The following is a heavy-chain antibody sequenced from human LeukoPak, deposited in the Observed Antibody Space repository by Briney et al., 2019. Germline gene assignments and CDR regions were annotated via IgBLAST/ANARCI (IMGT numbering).Heavy chain of an antibody. D-gene: IGHD3-10*01. CDR1: GFTVSSNF. J-gene: IGHJ1*01. V-gene: IGHV3-66*01. CDR2: IYSGGST. CDR3: ARDTDYYGSGRHGYFDH. Sequence: GGSLRLSCEASGFTVSSNFMGWVRQTPEKGLEWVSLIYSGGSTYYADSVKGRFTISRDNSKNTLHLRMNSLRAEDTAVYYCARDTDYYGSGRHGYFDHWGQGTLVTVSS.